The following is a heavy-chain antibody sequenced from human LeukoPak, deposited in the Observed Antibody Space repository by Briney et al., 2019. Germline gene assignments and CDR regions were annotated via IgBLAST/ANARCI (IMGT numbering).Heavy chain of an antibody. V-gene: IGHV3-23*01. CDR1: GFTFSSFA. CDR2: ISGSGTNT. Sequence: GGSLRLSCAASGFTFSSFALSWVRQAPGKGLEWVSAISGSGTNTYYADSVKGRFTLSRDNSENTLYMQVNSLKAEDTAIYFCARGKAAIGSRTAFDYWGQGTLVTVSS. J-gene: IGHJ4*02. D-gene: IGHD6-13*01. CDR3: ARGKAAIGSRTAFDY.